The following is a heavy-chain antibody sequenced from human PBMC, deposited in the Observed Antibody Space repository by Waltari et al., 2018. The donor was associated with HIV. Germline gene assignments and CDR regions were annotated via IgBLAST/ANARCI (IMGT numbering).Heavy chain of an antibody. D-gene: IGHD2-15*01. Sequence: EVQLVESGGGLVQPGRSLRLSCAASGFTFDDYAMHWVRQVPGKGLECVSGITWNSGRTGYADSVKGLFIISRDNAKNSLYLQMNSLRVEDTALYYCAKSDIDYGMDVWGQGTTVTVSS. CDR3: AKSDIDYGMDV. CDR2: ITWNSGRT. V-gene: IGHV3-9*01. J-gene: IGHJ6*02. CDR1: GFTFDDYA.